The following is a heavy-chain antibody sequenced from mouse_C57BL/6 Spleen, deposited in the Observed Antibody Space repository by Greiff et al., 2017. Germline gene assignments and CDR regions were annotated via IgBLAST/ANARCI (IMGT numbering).Heavy chain of an antibody. Sequence: EVHLVESGPELVKPGDSVKISCKASGYSFTGYFMNWVMQSHGKSLEWIGRINPYNGDTFYNQKFKGKATLTVDKSSSTAHMELRSLTSEDSAVYYCARRSNFYAMDYWGQGTSVTVSS. CDR3: ARRSNFYAMDY. J-gene: IGHJ4*01. CDR2: INPYNGDT. CDR1: GYSFTGYF. D-gene: IGHD2-5*01. V-gene: IGHV1-20*01.